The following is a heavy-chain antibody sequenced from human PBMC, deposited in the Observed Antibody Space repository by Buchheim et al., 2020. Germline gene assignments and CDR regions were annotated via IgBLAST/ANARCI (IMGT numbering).Heavy chain of an antibody. V-gene: IGHV4-61*01. J-gene: IGHJ6*03. Sequence: QVQLQESGPGLVKPSETLSLTCTVSGGSVSSGSYYWSWIRQPPGKGLEWIGYIYYSGSTNYNPSLKSRVTISVDTSKNQFSLKLSSVTAADTAVYYCARDILNPLLWFGEPPSVWGKGTT. D-gene: IGHD3-10*01. CDR3: ARDILNPLLWFGEPPSV. CDR1: GGSVSSGSYY. CDR2: IYYSGST.